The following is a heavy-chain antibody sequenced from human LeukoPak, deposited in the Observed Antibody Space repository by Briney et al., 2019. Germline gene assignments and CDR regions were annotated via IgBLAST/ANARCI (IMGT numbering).Heavy chain of an antibody. D-gene: IGHD4-17*01. CDR2: INQDGSEK. V-gene: IGHV3-7*01. CDR1: GFTFSTYW. CDR3: ARDTTHTHYGDAFDL. Sequence: GGSLRLSCAGSGFTFSTYWMSWVRQAPGKGLEWVGNINQDGSEKNFVDSVKGRFTISRDNAKNSLYLQLNRLRVEDTATYFCARDTTHTHYGDAFDLWGQGTLVAVSS. J-gene: IGHJ3*01.